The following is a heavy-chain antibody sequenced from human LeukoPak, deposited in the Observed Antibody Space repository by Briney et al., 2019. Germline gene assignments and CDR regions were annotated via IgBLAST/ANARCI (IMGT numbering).Heavy chain of an antibody. V-gene: IGHV3-11*06. J-gene: IGHJ4*02. CDR3: ARWGIQLWFSFDY. CDR1: GFTFSDYY. D-gene: IGHD5-18*01. Sequence: GGSLRLSCAASGFTFSDYYMSWIRQAPGKGLGRVSYISSSSYTNYADSVKGRFTISRDNAKNSLYLQMNSLRAEDTAVYYCARWGIQLWFSFDYWGQGTLVTVSS. CDR2: ISSSSYT.